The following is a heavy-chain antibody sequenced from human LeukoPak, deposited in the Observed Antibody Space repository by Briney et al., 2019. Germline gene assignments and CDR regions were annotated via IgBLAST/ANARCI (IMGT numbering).Heavy chain of an antibody. CDR2: IYHSGST. J-gene: IGHJ5*02. Sequence: SQTLSLTCTVSGGSISSGGYYWSWIRQPPGKGLEWIGYIYHSGSTYYNPSLKSRVTISVDRSKNQFSLKLSSVTAADTAVYYCARAKITTNWFDPWGQGTLVNGSS. CDR3: ARAKITTNWFDP. V-gene: IGHV4-30-2*01. D-gene: IGHD1-14*01. CDR1: GGSISSGGYY.